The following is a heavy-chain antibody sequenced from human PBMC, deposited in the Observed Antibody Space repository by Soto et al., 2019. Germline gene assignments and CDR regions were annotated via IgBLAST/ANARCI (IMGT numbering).Heavy chain of an antibody. V-gene: IGHV3-23*01. CDR2: ISGSGGST. CDR3: ALSTAAGPYAVFYYYYGMDV. Sequence: EVQLLESGGGLVQPGGSLRLSCAASGFTFSSYAMSWVRQAPGKGLEWVSAISGSGGSTYYADSVKGRFTISRDNSKNTLYLQMNSLRAEDTAVYYCALSTAAGPYAVFYYYYGMDVWGQGTTVTVSS. D-gene: IGHD6-13*01. CDR1: GFTFSSYA. J-gene: IGHJ6*02.